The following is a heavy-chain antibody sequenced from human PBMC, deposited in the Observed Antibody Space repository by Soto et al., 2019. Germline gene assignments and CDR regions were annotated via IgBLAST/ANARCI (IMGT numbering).Heavy chain of an antibody. CDR2: IYHSGST. J-gene: IGHJ4*02. Sequence: SETLSLTCAVSGGSISSGGYSWSWIRQPPGKGLEWIGYIYHSGSTYYNPSLKSRVTISVDRSKNQFSLKLSSVTAADTAVYYCARAYDSSGYYDFDYWGQGTLVTVSS. CDR3: ARAYDSSGYYDFDY. CDR1: GGSISSGGYS. D-gene: IGHD3-22*01. V-gene: IGHV4-30-2*01.